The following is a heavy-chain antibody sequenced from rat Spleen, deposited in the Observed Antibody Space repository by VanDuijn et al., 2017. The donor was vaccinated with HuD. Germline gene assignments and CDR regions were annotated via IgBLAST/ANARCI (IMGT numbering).Heavy chain of an antibody. CDR3: ARLGTEAIGNWFSY. J-gene: IGHJ2*01. CDR1: XFTFSNXY. Sequence: EVQLVESGGGLVQPGRSLXXSCAASXFTFSNXYMAWVRQXPTKGLEWVAYISTGGGSTYYRDSVKGRFNISRDNAKSTLYLQMDSLRAEDTATYYCARLGTEAIGNWFSYWGQGVMVTVSS. V-gene: IGHV5-25*01. CDR2: ISTGGGST. D-gene: IGHD1-11*01.